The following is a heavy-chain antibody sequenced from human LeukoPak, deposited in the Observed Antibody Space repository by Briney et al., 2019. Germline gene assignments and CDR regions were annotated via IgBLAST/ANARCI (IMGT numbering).Heavy chain of an antibody. CDR2: ISGSDGNT. D-gene: IGHD3-10*01. Sequence: PGGSLRLSCAASGLTIGSQAMGWVRQAPGQGLEWVSAISGSDGNTYYADSVKGRFTISRDSSKNTLYLQMNSLRAEDTAVYYCAKRNFGFDSWGQGTLVTVSS. V-gene: IGHV3-23*01. J-gene: IGHJ4*02. CDR3: AKRNFGFDS. CDR1: GLTIGSQA.